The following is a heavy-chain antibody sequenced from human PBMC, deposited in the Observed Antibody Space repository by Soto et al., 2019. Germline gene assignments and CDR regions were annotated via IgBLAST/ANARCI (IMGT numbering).Heavy chain of an antibody. Sequence: SETLSLTCAVSGYSISSGYYWGWIRQPPGKGLEWIGSIYHSGSTYYNPSLKSRVTISVDTSKNQFSLKLSSVTAADTAVYYCARDDSYSSSWQGYYFDYWGQGTLVTVSS. CDR2: IYHSGST. J-gene: IGHJ4*02. D-gene: IGHD6-13*01. CDR1: GYSISSGYY. CDR3: ARDDSYSSSWQGYYFDY. V-gene: IGHV4-38-2*02.